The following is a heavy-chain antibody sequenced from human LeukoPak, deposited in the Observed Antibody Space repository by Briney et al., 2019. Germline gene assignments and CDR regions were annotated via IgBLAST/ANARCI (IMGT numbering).Heavy chain of an antibody. CDR1: GFTFSSYG. CDR3: AKDSVISCIVGATGCLAQQTNFDY. Sequence: GGTLRLSCAASGFTFSSYGMSWVRQAPGKGLEWVSAISGSGGSTYYADSVKGRFTISRDNSKNTLYLQMNSLRAEDTAVYYCAKDSVISCIVGATGCLAQQTNFDYWGQGTLVTVSS. V-gene: IGHV3-23*01. D-gene: IGHD1-26*01. J-gene: IGHJ4*02. CDR2: ISGSGGST.